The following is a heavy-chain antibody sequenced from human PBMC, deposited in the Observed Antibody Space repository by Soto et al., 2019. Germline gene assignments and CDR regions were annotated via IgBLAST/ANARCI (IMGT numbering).Heavy chain of an antibody. V-gene: IGHV3-30-3*01. CDR3: ARWEQPLFDY. CDR1: GFTVSAYT. J-gene: IGHJ4*02. CDR2: ISSDGNNK. Sequence: QVQLVESGGGVVQPGRSLRLSCAASGFTVSAYTMHWVRQAPGKGLEWVAVISSDGNNKYYTDSVKGRFTISRDTSTKTLYLQMNSLIAEDTAVYYCARWEQPLFDYWGQGTLVTVSS. D-gene: IGHD1-26*01.